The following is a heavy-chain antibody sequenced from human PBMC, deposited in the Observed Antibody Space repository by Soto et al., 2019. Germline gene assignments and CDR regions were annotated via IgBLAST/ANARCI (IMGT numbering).Heavy chain of an antibody. Sequence: QVQLVQSGAEVKKPGSSVKVSCKASGGTFISYAISWVRQAPGRGLEWVGGIIPVFGTANSTQKFQGRVTITADESTSTAYMELSSLRSEDTALYYCARGRVTKYSTAFDYWGQGTVVTVSS. CDR3: ARGRVTKYSTAFDY. D-gene: IGHD4-17*01. CDR1: GGTFISYA. J-gene: IGHJ4*02. CDR2: IIPVFGTA. V-gene: IGHV1-69*01.